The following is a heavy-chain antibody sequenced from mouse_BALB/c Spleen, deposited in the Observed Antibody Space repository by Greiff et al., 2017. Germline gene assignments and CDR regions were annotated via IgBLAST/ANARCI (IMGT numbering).Heavy chain of an antibody. CDR3: ARSVITTVVEDYFDY. J-gene: IGHJ2*01. V-gene: IGHV3-2*02. Sequence: EVKLVESGPGLVKPSQSLSLTCTVTGYSITSDYAWNWIRQFPGNKLEWMGYISYSGSTSYNPSLKSRISITRDTSKNQFFLQLNSVTTEDTATYYCARSVITTVVEDYFDYWGQGTTLTVSS. CDR2: ISYSGST. D-gene: IGHD1-1*01. CDR1: GYSITSDYA.